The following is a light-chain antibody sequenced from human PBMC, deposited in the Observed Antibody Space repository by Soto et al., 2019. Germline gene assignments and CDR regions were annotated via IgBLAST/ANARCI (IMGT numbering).Light chain of an antibody. CDR1: SSDDGRYNY. CDR3: SSYAIASTPMDV. Sequence: LTPPSWVTVYTAQSITISYTRTSSDDGRYNYVSWYQHHPGRAPKLIISEVTNRPSGISNRFSGSKSGNTASLTISGLQAEDEAEYCCSSYAIASTPMDVFGTGTKVTVL. CDR2: EVT. J-gene: IGLJ1*01. V-gene: IGLV2-14*01.